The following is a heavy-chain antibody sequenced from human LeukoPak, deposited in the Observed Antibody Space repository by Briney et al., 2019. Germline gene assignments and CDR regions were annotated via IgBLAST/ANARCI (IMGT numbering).Heavy chain of an antibody. J-gene: IGHJ6*02. D-gene: IGHD4-17*01. CDR1: GFTFSSNY. Sequence: GGSLRLSCVASGFTFSSNYMSWVRQAPGKGLEWVSVIYSGGSTYYADSVKGRFTISRDNSKNTLYLQMNSLRAEDTAVYYCAAPSRVYGDQIYYYYYGMDVWGQGTTVTVSS. V-gene: IGHV3-53*01. CDR3: AAPSRVYGDQIYYYYYGMDV. CDR2: IYSGGST.